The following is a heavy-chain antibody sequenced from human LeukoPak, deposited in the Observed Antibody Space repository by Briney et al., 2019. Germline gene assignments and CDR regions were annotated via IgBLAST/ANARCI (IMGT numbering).Heavy chain of an antibody. Sequence: ASVKVSCKASGYTFTSYGISWVRQAPGQGLEWMGWISAYNGNTNYAQKLQGRVTMTTDTSTSTAYMELRSLRSDDTAVYYCARDQSSGYYGPTPAFDYWGQGTLVTVSS. CDR3: ARDQSSGYYGPTPAFDY. CDR2: ISAYNGNT. V-gene: IGHV1-18*01. J-gene: IGHJ4*02. D-gene: IGHD3-22*01. CDR1: GYTFTSYG.